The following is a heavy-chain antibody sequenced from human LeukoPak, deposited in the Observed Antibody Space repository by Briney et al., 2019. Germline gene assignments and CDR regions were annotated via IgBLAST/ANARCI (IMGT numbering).Heavy chain of an antibody. J-gene: IGHJ4*02. CDR3: VVQFTYGELSDPDF. CDR2: SGTRSGTK. Sequence: PGGSLRLSCAASGFTVSSLAMHWVRQAPGKGLEWVSSSGTRSGTKYYADSVKGRFTISRDSAMNSVSLQINSLRAEDTAVYYCVVQFTYGELSDPDFWGQGILVTVSS. CDR1: GFTVSSLA. V-gene: IGHV3-21*01. D-gene: IGHD3-16*02.